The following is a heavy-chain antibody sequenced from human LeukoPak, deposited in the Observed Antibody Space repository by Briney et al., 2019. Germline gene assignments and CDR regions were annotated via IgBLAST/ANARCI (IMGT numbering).Heavy chain of an antibody. CDR3: ARHGRSIAAAPFDP. CDR1: GGSISSYY. Sequence: SETLSLTCTVSGGSISSYYWSWIRQPPGKGLEWIGYIYYSGSTNYNPSLKSRVTISVDTSKNQFSLKLSSVTAADTAVYYCARHGRSIAAAPFDPWGQGTLVTVSP. J-gene: IGHJ5*02. D-gene: IGHD6-13*01. CDR2: IYYSGST. V-gene: IGHV4-59*08.